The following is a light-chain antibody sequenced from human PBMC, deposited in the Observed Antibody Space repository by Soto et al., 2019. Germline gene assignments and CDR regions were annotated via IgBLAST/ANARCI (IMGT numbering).Light chain of an antibody. V-gene: IGLV2-23*02. CDR1: SSDVGSYNL. CDR2: EVS. J-gene: IGLJ7*01. CDR3: CSYAGSSTSAV. Sequence: QSALTQPASVSGSPGQSITISCTGTSSDVGSYNLVSWYQQHPGKDPKLMIYEVSKRPSGVSNRFSGSKSGNTASLTISGLQAEDEADYYCCSYAGSSTSAVFGGGTQLTVL.